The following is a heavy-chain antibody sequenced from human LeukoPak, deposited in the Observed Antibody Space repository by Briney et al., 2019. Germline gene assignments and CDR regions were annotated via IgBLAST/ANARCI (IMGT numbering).Heavy chain of an antibody. Sequence: GGSLRLSCAASGFTFSSYSMNWVRQAPGKGLEWVSSISSSSSYIYYADSVKGRFTISRDNAKNSLYLQMNSLRAEDTAVYYCARDPVLLWFGAFDYWGQRTLVTVSS. CDR1: GFTFSSYS. CDR3: ARDPVLLWFGAFDY. D-gene: IGHD3-10*01. J-gene: IGHJ4*02. V-gene: IGHV3-21*01. CDR2: ISSSSSYI.